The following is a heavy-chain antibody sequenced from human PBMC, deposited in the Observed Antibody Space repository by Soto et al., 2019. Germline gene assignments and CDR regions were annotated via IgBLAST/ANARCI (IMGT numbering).Heavy chain of an antibody. CDR1: GGSISSGGSS. CDR2: IYHSGST. D-gene: IGHD3-22*01. J-gene: IGHJ4*02. CDR3: ARAKDYYDSSGYYFDY. V-gene: IGHV4-30-2*01. Sequence: PSETLSLTCAVSGGSISSGGSSWSWIRQPQGKGLEWIGYIYHSGSTYYNPSLESRVTISVDRSKNQFSLKLSSVTAADTAVYYCARAKDYYDSSGYYFDYWGQGTLVTVS.